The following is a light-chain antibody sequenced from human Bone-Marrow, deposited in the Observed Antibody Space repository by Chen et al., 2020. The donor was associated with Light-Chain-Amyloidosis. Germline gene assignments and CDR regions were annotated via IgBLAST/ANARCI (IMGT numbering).Light chain of an antibody. V-gene: IGKV1-39*01. J-gene: IGKJ3*01. Sequence: DIQMTQSPSSLSASVVDRVTITCRASQSINNFLVWYQQKPGTAPKLLIYGASSLQSGVPSRFSGSGSGTDFTITISRLKPEDCATDNCQQSYSVPATFGPGTKVDFK. CDR1: QSINNF. CDR3: QQSYSVPAT. CDR2: GAS.